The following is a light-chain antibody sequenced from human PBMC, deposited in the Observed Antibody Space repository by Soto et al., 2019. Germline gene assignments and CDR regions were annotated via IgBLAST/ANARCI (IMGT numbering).Light chain of an antibody. J-gene: IGKJ5*01. Sequence: EIVLTQSPATLSLSPVEIATLSFRASQSVSSYLAWYQQKPGQAPRLLIYDASNRATGIPARFSGSGSGTDFTLTISSLEPEDFAVYYCQQRRNWPPNFGQGTRLEIK. CDR2: DAS. CDR1: QSVSSY. V-gene: IGKV3-11*01. CDR3: QQRRNWPPN.